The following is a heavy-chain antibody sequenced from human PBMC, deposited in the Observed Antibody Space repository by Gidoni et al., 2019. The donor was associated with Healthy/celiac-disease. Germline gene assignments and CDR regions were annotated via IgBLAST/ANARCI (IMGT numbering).Heavy chain of an antibody. J-gene: IGHJ3*02. CDR2: IWYDGSNK. CDR3: ARGGDYYDAFDI. D-gene: IGHD3-10*01. CDR1: GFTFSSYG. Sequence: QVQLVESGGGVVQPGRSLRLSCAASGFTFSSYGMHWVRQAPGKGLEWVAVIWYDGSNKYYADSVKGRFTISRDNSKNTLYLQMNSLRAEDTAVYYCARGGDYYDAFDIWGQGTMVTVSS. V-gene: IGHV3-33*01.